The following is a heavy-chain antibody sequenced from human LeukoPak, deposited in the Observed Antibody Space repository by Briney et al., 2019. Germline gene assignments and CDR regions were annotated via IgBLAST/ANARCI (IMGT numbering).Heavy chain of an antibody. CDR2: IYYSGST. Sequence: SETLSLTCAVYGGSFSGYYWSWIRQPPGKGLEWIGYIYYSGSTNYNPSLKSRVTISVDTSKDQFSLKLSSVTAADTAVYYCARSNLVAGLVVGAPDYWGQGTLVTVSS. D-gene: IGHD1-26*01. CDR1: GGSFSGYY. V-gene: IGHV4-59*01. CDR3: ARSNLVAGLVVGAPDY. J-gene: IGHJ4*02.